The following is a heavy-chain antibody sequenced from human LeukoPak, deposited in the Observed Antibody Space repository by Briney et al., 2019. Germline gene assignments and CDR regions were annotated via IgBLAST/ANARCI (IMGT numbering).Heavy chain of an antibody. CDR1: GFTFSSYG. D-gene: IGHD3-10*01. J-gene: IGHJ4*02. V-gene: IGHV3-23*01. CDR2: ISGSGGST. CDR3: ARGAPRHYYGSGSYEYYFDY. Sequence: PGGSLRLSCAASGFTFSSYGMSWVRQAPGKGLEWVSAISGSGGSTYYADSVKGRFTISRDNSKNTLYLQMNSLRAEDTAVYYCARGAPRHYYGSGSYEYYFDYWGQGTLVTVSS.